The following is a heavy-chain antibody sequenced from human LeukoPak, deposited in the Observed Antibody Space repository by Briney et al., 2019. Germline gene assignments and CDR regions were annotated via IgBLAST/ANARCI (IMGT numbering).Heavy chain of an antibody. Sequence: PGGSLRLSCAASGFTFSSYAMHWVRQAPGKELEWVAVISYDGSNKYYADSVKGRFTISRDNSKNTLYLQMNSLRAEDTAVYYCARVKVYYYGMDVWGQGTTVTVSS. CDR2: ISYDGSNK. CDR3: ARVKVYYYGMDV. J-gene: IGHJ6*02. V-gene: IGHV3-30-3*01. CDR1: GFTFSSYA.